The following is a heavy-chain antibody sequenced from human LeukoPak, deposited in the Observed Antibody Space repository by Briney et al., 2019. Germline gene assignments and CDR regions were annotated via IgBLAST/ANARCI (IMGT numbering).Heavy chain of an antibody. CDR1: GYTFTSYG. Sequence: ASVKVSCKASGYTFTSYGISWVRQAPGQGLEWMGWISAYNGNTNYAQKLQGRVTMTTDTSTSTAYMELRSLRSDDTAVYYCARDSVLRYFDWLSTCFDYWGQGTLVTVSS. CDR3: ARDSVLRYFDWLSTCFDY. D-gene: IGHD3-9*01. V-gene: IGHV1-18*01. J-gene: IGHJ4*02. CDR2: ISAYNGNT.